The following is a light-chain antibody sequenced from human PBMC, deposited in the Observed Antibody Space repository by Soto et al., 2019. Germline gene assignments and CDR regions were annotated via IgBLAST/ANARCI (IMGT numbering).Light chain of an antibody. J-gene: IGKJ4*01. CDR3: QQYGSSPF. CDR2: RAS. Sequence: EIVLTQSPGTLSLSPGERATLSCRASQNVLNNYLSWYQQKLGQAPRLLIYRASNRATGIPDRFSGSGSGTDFTLAISRLEPEDFAVYYCQQYGSSPFFGGGTKVEIK. CDR1: QNVLNNY. V-gene: IGKV3-20*01.